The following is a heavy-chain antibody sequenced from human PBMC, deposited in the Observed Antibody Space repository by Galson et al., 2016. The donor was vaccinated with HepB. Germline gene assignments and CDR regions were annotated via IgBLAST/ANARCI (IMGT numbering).Heavy chain of an antibody. Sequence: TLSLTCNVSGAFISSGGYYWNWIRLHPGKGLEWTGCVYYSGSTYYNPSLESRATISVDTSENQFSLKLTSVTAADTAVYYCARGVSMVRGWLDPWGQGTRVTVSS. V-gene: IGHV4-31*03. CDR1: GAFISSGGYY. D-gene: IGHD3-10*01. J-gene: IGHJ5*02. CDR2: VYYSGST. CDR3: ARGVSMVRGWLDP.